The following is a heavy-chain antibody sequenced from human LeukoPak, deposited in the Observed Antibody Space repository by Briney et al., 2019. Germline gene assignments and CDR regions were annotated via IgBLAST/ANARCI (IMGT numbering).Heavy chain of an antibody. V-gene: IGHV4-59*01. CDR3: AGGQKWLSFDS. CDR1: GGSISSYY. CDR2: INHSGST. D-gene: IGHD6-19*01. Sequence: SETLSLTCTVAGGSISSYYWTWIRHPPGKGLEWIGYINHSGSTNYNPSLRSRVTISIDTSKSQFSLNLASVTAADTAIYYCAGGQKWLSFDSWGQGTLLTVSS. J-gene: IGHJ4*02.